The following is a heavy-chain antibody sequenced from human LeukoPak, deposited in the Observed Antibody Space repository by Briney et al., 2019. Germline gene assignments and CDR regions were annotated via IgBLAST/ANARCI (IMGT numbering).Heavy chain of an antibody. CDR2: VYHNGET. D-gene: IGHD1-26*01. CDR3: VTPRSWELSDMAV. CDR1: GYSISTNYY. Sequence: PSETLSLTCTVSGYSISTNYYWAWIRQSPGTGLEWIGSVYHNGETYYNPSLNSRVIMSVETSKNEFSLRLTSVTAADTAVYYCVTPRSWELSDMAVWGKGTTVIVSS. V-gene: IGHV4-38-2*02. J-gene: IGHJ6*03.